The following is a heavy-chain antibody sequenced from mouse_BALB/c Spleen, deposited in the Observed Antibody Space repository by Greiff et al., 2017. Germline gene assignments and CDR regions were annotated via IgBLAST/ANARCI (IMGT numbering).Heavy chain of an antibody. CDR1: GFTFSSFG. V-gene: IGHV5-17*02. D-gene: IGHD2-1*01. CDR3: ARLGGNSRYFDV. Sequence: EVKLMESGGGLVQPGGSRKLSCAASGFTFSSFGMHWVRQAPEKGLEWVAYISSGSSTIYYADTVKGRFTISRDNPKNTLFLQMTSLRSEDTAMYYCARLGGNSRYFDVWGAGTTVTVSS. CDR2: ISSGSSTI. J-gene: IGHJ1*01.